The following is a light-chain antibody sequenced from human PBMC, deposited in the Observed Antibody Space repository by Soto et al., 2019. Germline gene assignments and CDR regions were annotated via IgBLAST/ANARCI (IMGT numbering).Light chain of an antibody. CDR1: QGISSY. V-gene: IGKV1-39*01. CDR2: AAS. Sequence: IQLTQSPSSLSASVGDRFTITCLSSQGISSYLAWYQQKPGKAPKLLIYAASTLQSGVPSRFSGSGSGTDFTLTISSLQPEDFATYYCQQSYSTPPLTFGQGTRLEIK. J-gene: IGKJ5*01. CDR3: QQSYSTPPLT.